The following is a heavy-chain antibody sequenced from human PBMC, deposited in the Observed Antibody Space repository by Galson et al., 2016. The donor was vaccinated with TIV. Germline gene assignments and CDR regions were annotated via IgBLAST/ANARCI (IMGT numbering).Heavy chain of an antibody. V-gene: IGHV3-66*02. CDR3: ARERRYCGDECYLHYYYGMDV. Sequence: LRLSCAASTFNVSSNYMTWVRQAPGKGLEWVSITSSGGATHYSDSVKGRLTMSRDTAKNTLYLQMHSLRVEDTAVYYCARERRYCGDECYLHYYYGMDVWGQGTAVTVS. CDR2: TSSGGAT. J-gene: IGHJ6*02. CDR1: TFNVSSNY. D-gene: IGHD2-21*01.